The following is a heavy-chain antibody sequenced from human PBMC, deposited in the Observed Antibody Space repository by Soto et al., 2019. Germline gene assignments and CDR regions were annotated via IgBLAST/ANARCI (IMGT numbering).Heavy chain of an antibody. D-gene: IGHD3-3*01. CDR1: GGTFSSYT. CDR3: ESFPPNYYFWSGYHNY. CDR2: IIPILGIA. V-gene: IGHV1-69*02. Sequence: QVQLVQSGAEVKKPGSSVKVSCKASGGTFSSYTISWVRQAPGQGLEWMGRIIPILGIANYAQKFQGRVTSTADKSTSTAYMELSSLRSEDTAVYYCESFPPNYYFWSGYHNYWVQGTLVTVSS. J-gene: IGHJ4*02.